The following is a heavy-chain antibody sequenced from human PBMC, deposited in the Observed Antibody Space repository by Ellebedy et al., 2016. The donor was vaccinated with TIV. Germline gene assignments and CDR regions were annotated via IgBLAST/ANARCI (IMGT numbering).Heavy chain of an antibody. D-gene: IGHD2-15*01. CDR3: ARRGYCSGGSCASVPFDY. V-gene: IGHV3-23*01. J-gene: IGHJ4*02. CDR1: GFIFSNYP. Sequence: GESLKISCAASGFIFSNYPMNWVRQAPGKGLEWVSGISGSGGASNFADSVKGRFTISRDNSKNTLYLQMNSLRAEDMAVYYCARRGYCSGGSCASVPFDYWGQGTLVTVSS. CDR2: ISGSGGAS.